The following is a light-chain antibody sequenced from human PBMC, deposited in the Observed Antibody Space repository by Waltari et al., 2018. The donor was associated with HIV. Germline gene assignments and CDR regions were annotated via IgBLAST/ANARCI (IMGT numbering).Light chain of an antibody. J-gene: IGLJ2*01. CDR3: AGYASNNIVI. CDR2: DGN. V-gene: IGLV2-8*01. Sequence: QSALTQPPSASGSPGQSVTVSCTGTSSDIGYFNYVSWYQQHPGKAPKLLIYDGNKRPSGVPDRFAASKSGATASLSVSGLLAEDEADYYCAGYASNNIVIFGGGTKVT. CDR1: SSDIGYFNY.